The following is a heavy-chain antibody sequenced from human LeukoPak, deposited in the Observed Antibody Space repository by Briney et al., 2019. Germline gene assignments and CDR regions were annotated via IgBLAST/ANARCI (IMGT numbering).Heavy chain of an antibody. D-gene: IGHD1-7*01. CDR3: ARDRKLELRFFSYMDV. J-gene: IGHJ6*03. Sequence: GGSLRLSCAASGFTFSSYAMSWVRQAPGKGLEWVAVISYDGSNKYYAGSVKGRFTISRDNSKNTLYLQMNSLRAEDTAVYYCARDRKLELRFFSYMDVWGKGSTATV. CDR1: GFTFSSYA. CDR2: ISYDGSNK. V-gene: IGHV3-30*04.